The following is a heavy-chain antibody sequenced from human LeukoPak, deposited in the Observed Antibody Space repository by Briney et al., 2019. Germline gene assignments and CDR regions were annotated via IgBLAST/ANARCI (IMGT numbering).Heavy chain of an antibody. Sequence: SETLSLTCAVYGGPFGVYYWSWVRQPPGKGLEWIGEINHSGSTNYNPSLKSRVTISVDTSKNHFSLKLTSVAAADTAVYYCAGPGAGDLDYWGQGTLVTVSS. CDR3: AGPGAGDLDY. CDR2: INHSGST. V-gene: IGHV4-34*01. J-gene: IGHJ4*02. CDR1: GGPFGVYY. D-gene: IGHD3-10*01.